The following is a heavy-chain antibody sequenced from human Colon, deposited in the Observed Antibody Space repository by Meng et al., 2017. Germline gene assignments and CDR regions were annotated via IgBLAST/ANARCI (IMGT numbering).Heavy chain of an antibody. CDR3: ARHGGWHFDY. D-gene: IGHD6-19*01. CDR1: GGSISISQW. CDR2: IYLGGSP. V-gene: IGHV4-4*02. Sequence: VLVPGSGPGREATSAILSPSCEVSGGSISISQWWAGLRQPPGKGLAGIGHIYLGGSPAYSPSLESGIPMSVDKSNNQFSVGTRSVTAADTADYYCARHGGWHFDYWGQGTLVTVSS. J-gene: IGHJ4*02.